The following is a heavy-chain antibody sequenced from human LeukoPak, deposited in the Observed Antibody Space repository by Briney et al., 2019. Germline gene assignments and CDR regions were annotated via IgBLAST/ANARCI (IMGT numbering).Heavy chain of an antibody. V-gene: IGHV3-21*01. CDR3: ARGTAMVKNYFDY. CDR2: ISSSSSYI. J-gene: IGHJ4*02. D-gene: IGHD5-18*01. CDR1: GFTFSSYS. Sequence: GSLRLSCAGSGFTFSSYSMNWVRQAPGKGLEWVSSISSSSSYIYYADSVKGRFTISRDNAKNSLYLQMNSLRAEDTAVYYCARGTAMVKNYFDYWGQGTLVTVSS.